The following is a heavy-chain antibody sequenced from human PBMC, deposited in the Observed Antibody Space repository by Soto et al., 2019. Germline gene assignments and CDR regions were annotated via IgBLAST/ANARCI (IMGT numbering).Heavy chain of an antibody. CDR1: GGTFSSYA. J-gene: IGHJ6*02. CDR3: ARDHKWGRRLTKSGMDV. Sequence: ASVKVSCKASGGTFSSYAISWVRQAPGQGLEWMGGIIPIFGTANYAQKFQGRVTITADESTNTAYMELSSLRAEDTAVYYCARDHKWGRRLTKSGMDVWGQGTTVTVSS. D-gene: IGHD4-17*01. CDR2: IIPIFGTA. V-gene: IGHV1-69*13.